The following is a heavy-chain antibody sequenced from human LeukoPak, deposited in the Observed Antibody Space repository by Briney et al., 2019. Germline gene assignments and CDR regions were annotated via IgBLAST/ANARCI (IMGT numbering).Heavy chain of an antibody. J-gene: IGHJ3*02. CDR3: ARYGSYLDAADI. V-gene: IGHV3-7*01. CDR1: GFTFR. D-gene: IGHD1-26*01. CDR2: INQEGSER. Sequence: GGALRLSCAVSGFTFRMSWVRHAPARGQGWVAYINQEGSERYYVDSMEGRFTISRDNAEKSLFLQMNNLRAEDTARYYCARYGSYLDAADISGQRTLVTVAS.